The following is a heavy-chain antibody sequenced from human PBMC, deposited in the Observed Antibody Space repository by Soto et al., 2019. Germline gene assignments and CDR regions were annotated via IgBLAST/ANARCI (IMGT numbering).Heavy chain of an antibody. J-gene: IGHJ6*02. Sequence: QVPLVESGGGVVQPGRSLRLSCAASGFTFSSYGMHWVRQAPGKGLEWVAVISYDGSNKYYADSVKGRFTISRDNFXNTLYLQMNSLRAEDTAVYYCADSGISHYYYGMDVWGQGTTVTVSS. CDR1: GFTFSSYG. D-gene: IGHD3-3*02. V-gene: IGHV3-30*03. CDR3: ADSGISHYYYGMDV. CDR2: ISYDGSNK.